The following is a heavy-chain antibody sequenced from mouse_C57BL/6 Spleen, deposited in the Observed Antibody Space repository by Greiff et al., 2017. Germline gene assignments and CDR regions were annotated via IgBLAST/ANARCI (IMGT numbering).Heavy chain of an antibody. CDR1: GYAFSSYW. CDR3: ARGITTVVATGFDS. J-gene: IGHJ2*01. D-gene: IGHD1-1*01. Sequence: VQLQQSGAELVKPGASVKISCKASGYAFSSYWMNWVKQRPGKGLEWIGQIYPGDGDTNYNGKFKGKATLTADKSSSTAYMQLSSLTSEDSAVYFCARGITTVVATGFDSWGQGTTLTV. V-gene: IGHV1-80*01. CDR2: IYPGDGDT.